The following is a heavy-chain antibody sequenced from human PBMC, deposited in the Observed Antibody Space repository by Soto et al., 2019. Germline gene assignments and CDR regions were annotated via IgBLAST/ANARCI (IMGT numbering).Heavy chain of an antibody. Sequence: EVQLVDSGGGLVKPGGSLSLSCVASRFSFYTYSIHWVRQAPGKGLEWVSSISSSGSYISYADSVKGRFTISRDNAKNSLYLQMDSLRAEDTAMYFCAKDRGRTTNAFDFWGQGTMVTVSS. J-gene: IGHJ3*01. D-gene: IGHD3-10*01. V-gene: IGHV3-21*01. CDR2: ISSSGSYI. CDR1: RFSFYTYS. CDR3: AKDRGRTTNAFDF.